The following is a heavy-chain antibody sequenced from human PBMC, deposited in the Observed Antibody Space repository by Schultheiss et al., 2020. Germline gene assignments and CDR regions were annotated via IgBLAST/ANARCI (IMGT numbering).Heavy chain of an antibody. CDR3: AREGFDP. J-gene: IGHJ5*02. CDR2: IYYNGNT. CDR1: GGSISSRGYS. Sequence: SETLSLTCSVSGGSISSRGYSWSWIRQHPGKGLEWIGQIYYNGNTHYSSSLKSRLTISIDTSRNQFSLNLSSVTAEDTAIYYCAREGFDPWGQGTLVTVSS. V-gene: IGHV4-31*03.